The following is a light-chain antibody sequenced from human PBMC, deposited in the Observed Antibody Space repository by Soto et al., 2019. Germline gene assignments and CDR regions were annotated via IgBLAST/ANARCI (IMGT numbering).Light chain of an antibody. Sequence: DIQMTQSPSTLSASVGDRVTMTCRASQSISSWLAWYQQKPGKAPKLLIYKASSLESGAPSRFSGSGSGTEFTLTISSLQSDDFATYYCQQYNSYSRYTFGQGTKLEIK. CDR3: QQYNSYSRYT. V-gene: IGKV1-5*03. J-gene: IGKJ2*01. CDR1: QSISSW. CDR2: KAS.